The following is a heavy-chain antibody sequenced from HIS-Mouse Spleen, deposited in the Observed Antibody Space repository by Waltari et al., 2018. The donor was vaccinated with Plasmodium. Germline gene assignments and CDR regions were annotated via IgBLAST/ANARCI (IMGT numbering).Heavy chain of an antibody. J-gene: IGHJ4*02. CDR3: ARDHNWNYDY. CDR2: ISSSSSYK. D-gene: IGHD1-7*01. Sequence: EVQLVESGGGLVKPGGSLRLSWAASGIPFSSYSMNWVRQAPGKGLEWVSSISSSSSYKYYADSVKGRFTISRDNAKNSLYLQMNSLRAEDTAVYYCARDHNWNYDYWGQGTLVTVSS. V-gene: IGHV3-21*01. CDR1: GIPFSSYS.